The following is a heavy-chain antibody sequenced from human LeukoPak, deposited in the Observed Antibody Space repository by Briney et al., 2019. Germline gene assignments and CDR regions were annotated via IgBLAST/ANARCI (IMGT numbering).Heavy chain of an antibody. D-gene: IGHD3-22*01. CDR3: ARDRGITMIVVGLFDY. CDR2: ISAYNGNT. Sequence: ASVKVSCKASGYTFTNYGISWVRQAPGQGLEWMGWISAYNGNTNYAQKLQGRVTMTTDTSTSTAYMELRSLRFDDTAVYYCARDRGITMIVVGLFDYWGQGTLVTVSS. J-gene: IGHJ4*02. V-gene: IGHV1-18*01. CDR1: GYTFTNYG.